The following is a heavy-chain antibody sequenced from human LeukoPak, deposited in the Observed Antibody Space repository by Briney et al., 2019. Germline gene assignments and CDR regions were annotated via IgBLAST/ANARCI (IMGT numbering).Heavy chain of an antibody. CDR1: GFTFSDYY. V-gene: IGHV4-34*01. CDR3: ARLGGAIYFYYMDV. Sequence: PGGSLRLSCAASGFTFSDYYMSWIRQAPGKGLEWIGEINHSGSTNYNPSLKSRVTISVDTSKNQFSLKLTSVTAADTAVYYCARLGGAIYFYYMDVWGKGTTVTISS. CDR2: INHSGST. D-gene: IGHD2-2*02. J-gene: IGHJ6*03.